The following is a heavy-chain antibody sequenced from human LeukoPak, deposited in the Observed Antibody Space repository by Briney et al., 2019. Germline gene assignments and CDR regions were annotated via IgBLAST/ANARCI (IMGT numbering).Heavy chain of an antibody. CDR2: IYTSGST. CDR1: GGSISSYY. V-gene: IGHV4-4*07. Sequence: PSETLSLTCTVSGGSISSYYWSWIRQPAGKGLEWIGRIYTSGSTNYNPSLKSRATMSVDTSKNQFSLKLSSVTAADTAVYYCAREPPVYYYYMDVWDKGTTVTVSS. J-gene: IGHJ6*03. CDR3: AREPPVYYYYMDV.